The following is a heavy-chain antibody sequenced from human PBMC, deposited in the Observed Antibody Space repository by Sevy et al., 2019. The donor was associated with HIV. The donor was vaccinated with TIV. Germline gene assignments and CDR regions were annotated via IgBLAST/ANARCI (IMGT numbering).Heavy chain of an antibody. Sequence: GGSLRLSCAASGFTFSIYWMTWVRQAPGKGLEWVANIKQDGSEKYYVDSVKGRFTISRDNAKNSLYLQMNSLRADDTVMYYSARDWGDDFDDRRASYYYFYGMDVWGQGTTVTVSS. CDR1: GFTFSIYW. CDR3: ARDWGDDFDDRRASYYYFYGMDV. V-gene: IGHV3-7*01. CDR2: IKQDGSEK. D-gene: IGHD4-17*01. J-gene: IGHJ6*02.